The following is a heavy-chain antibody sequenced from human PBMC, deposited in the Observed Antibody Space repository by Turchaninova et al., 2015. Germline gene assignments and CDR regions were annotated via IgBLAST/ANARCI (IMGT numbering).Heavy chain of an antibody. V-gene: IGHV1-2*02. D-gene: IGHD5-24*01. CDR2: VNSNSGDT. CDR3: ARSRTLAIATPDY. CDR1: GYTFTDSY. J-gene: IGHJ4*02. Sequence: QVQLVQSGAEVKKPGASVKVSCKASGYTFTDSYKHRGRQVPGQGLEWRGGVNSNSGDTKYAWKFQGRVTMTRDTSISTAYMELSGLRSGNTAVYYCARSRTLAIATPDYWGQGTLVTVSS.